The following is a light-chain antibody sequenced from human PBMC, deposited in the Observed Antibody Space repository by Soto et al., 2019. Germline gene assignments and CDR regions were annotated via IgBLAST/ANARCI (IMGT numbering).Light chain of an antibody. CDR3: QQIDSYPRT. Sequence: QLTQSPSSLSASVGDRVTITCRAGQGISSSLAWYQQNPGKAPNLLISAASTLQTGVPSRFSGSGSGTDFALTISSLQPEDFATYYCQQIDSYPRTFGQGTKVEIK. CDR2: AAS. CDR1: QGISSS. V-gene: IGKV1-9*01. J-gene: IGKJ1*01.